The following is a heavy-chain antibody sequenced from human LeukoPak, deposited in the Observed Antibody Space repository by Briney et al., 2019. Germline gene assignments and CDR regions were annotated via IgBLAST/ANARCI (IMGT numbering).Heavy chain of an antibody. CDR2: IKQDGSEK. CDR3: ARVSRLGPFDY. J-gene: IGHJ4*02. Sequence: GGSLRLSRAASGFTFSSYWMSWVRQAPGKGLEWVANIKQDGSEKYYVDSVKGRFTISRDNAKNSLYLQMNSLRAEDTAVYYCARVSRLGPFDYWGQGTLVTVSS. V-gene: IGHV3-7*01. CDR1: GFTFSSYW. D-gene: IGHD4-11*01.